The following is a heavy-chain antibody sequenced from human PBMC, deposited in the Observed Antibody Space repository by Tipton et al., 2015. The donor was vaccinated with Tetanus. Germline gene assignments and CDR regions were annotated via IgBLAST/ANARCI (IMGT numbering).Heavy chain of an antibody. CDR3: TRHGGRLAYYYYGMDV. V-gene: IGHV4-39*01. CDR2: VYYDGSA. J-gene: IGHJ6*02. D-gene: IGHD3-16*01. Sequence: TLSLTCTVSGDSISSSEYYWGWIRQPPGEGLEWIASVYYDGSAYTNPSLKSRIAISIDTSGSQFSLKVHSVTAADTAFYYCTRHGGRLAYYYYGMDVWGQGTTVTVSS. CDR1: GDSISSSEYY.